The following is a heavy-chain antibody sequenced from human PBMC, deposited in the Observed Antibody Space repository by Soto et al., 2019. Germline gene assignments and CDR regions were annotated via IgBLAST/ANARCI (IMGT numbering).Heavy chain of an antibody. Sequence: LRLSCAASGFTFISYGMHWVRQSPGKWLECVAVISYDGSNKYYADSVKGRFTISRDNSKNTLYLQMNSLRAEDTAVYYCAKDQGGSSWYSGPYYYYGMDVWGQGTTVTVPS. V-gene: IGHV3-30*18. CDR2: ISYDGSNK. D-gene: IGHD6-13*01. CDR3: AKDQGGSSWYSGPYYYYGMDV. J-gene: IGHJ6*02. CDR1: GFTFISYG.